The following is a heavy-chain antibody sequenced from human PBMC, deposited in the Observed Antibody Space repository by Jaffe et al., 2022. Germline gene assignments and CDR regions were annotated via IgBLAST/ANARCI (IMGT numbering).Heavy chain of an antibody. V-gene: IGHV1-3*01. D-gene: IGHD3-3*01. CDR3: ARDYYDFWSGRNDAFDI. CDR1: GYTFTSYA. J-gene: IGHJ3*02. CDR2: INAGNGNT. Sequence: QVQLVQSGAEVKKPGASVKVSCKASGYTFTSYAMHWVRQAPGQRLEWMGWINAGNGNTKYSQKFQGRVTITRDTSASTAYMELSSLRSEDTAVYYCARDYYDFWSGRNDAFDIWGQGTMVTVSS.